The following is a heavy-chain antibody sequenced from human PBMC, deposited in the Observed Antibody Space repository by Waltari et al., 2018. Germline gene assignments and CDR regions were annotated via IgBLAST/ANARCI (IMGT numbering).Heavy chain of an antibody. CDR2: IYYSGST. V-gene: IGHV4-59*01. Sequence: QVQLQESGPGLVKPSETLSLTCTVSGGSISSYYWRWIRQPPGKGLEWIGYIYYSGSTNYNPSLKSRVTISVDTSKNQFSLKLSSVTAADTAVYYCARDHNKGYYDSSGLFDIWGQGTMVTVSS. CDR3: ARDHNKGYYDSSGLFDI. D-gene: IGHD3-22*01. CDR1: GGSISSYY. J-gene: IGHJ3*02.